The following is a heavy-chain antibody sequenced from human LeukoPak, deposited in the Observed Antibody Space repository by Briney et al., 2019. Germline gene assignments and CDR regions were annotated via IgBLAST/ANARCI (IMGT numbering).Heavy chain of an antibody. CDR2: IHQSGDT. CDR1: GGSISTGGYY. CDR3: ARNFPGVGCSGGSCYDY. V-gene: IGHV4-30-2*01. J-gene: IGHJ4*02. Sequence: SETQSLTCTVSGGSISTGGYYWSWIRQPPGKGLEWIAYIHQSGDTYSNPSLKSRATVSADRSKNQFSLKLSSVTAADTAVYYCARNFPGVGCSGGSCYDYWGQGTLVTVSS. D-gene: IGHD2-15*01.